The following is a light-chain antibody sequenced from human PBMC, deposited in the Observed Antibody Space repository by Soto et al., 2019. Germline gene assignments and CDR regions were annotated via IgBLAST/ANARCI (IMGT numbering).Light chain of an antibody. V-gene: IGKV1-39*01. CDR2: AAS. Sequence: DIQMTQSPSSLSASVGDRVTISCRASQIISTYLNWYQQKPGKAPNLLIYAASSLQSGVPSRFSGSGSATYFTLTITNLQPEDFATYYCQQSYGSPLTFGQGTKVDIK. CDR3: QQSYGSPLT. CDR1: QIISTY. J-gene: IGKJ1*01.